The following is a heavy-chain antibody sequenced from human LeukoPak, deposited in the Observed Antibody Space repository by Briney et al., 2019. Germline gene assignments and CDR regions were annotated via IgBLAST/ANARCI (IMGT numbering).Heavy chain of an antibody. CDR1: GGSFSGYY. CDR2: INHSGST. J-gene: IGHJ4*02. V-gene: IGHV4-34*01. D-gene: IGHD3-22*01. Sequence: PSETLSLTCAVYGGSFSGYYWSGIRQPPGKGLEWIGEINHSGSTNYNPSLKSRVTISVDTSKNQFSLKLSSVTAADTAVYYCARESDSSDWFEVDYWGQGTLVTVSS. CDR3: ARESDSSDWFEVDY.